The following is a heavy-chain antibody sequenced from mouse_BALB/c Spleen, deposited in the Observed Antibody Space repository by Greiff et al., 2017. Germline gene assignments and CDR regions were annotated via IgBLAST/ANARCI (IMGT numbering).Heavy chain of an antibody. Sequence: EVQLVESGGGLVQPGGSLKLSCAASGFTFSSFGMHWVRQAPEKGLEWVAYISSGSSTIYYADTVKGRFTISRDNPKNTLFLQMTSLRSEDTAMYYCAREGLGRAWFAYWGQGTLVTVSA. CDR2: ISSGSSTI. J-gene: IGHJ3*01. D-gene: IGHD4-1*01. CDR3: AREGLGRAWFAY. V-gene: IGHV5-17*02. CDR1: GFTFSSFG.